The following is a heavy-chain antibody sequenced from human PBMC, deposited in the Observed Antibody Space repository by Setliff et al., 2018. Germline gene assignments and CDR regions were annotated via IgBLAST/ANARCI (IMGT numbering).Heavy chain of an antibody. D-gene: IGHD5-12*01. CDR2: RHDNGER. Sequence: SETLSLTCTVSPGSISRHYWSWFRQAPGEGLEWIGYRHDNGERDYNPSLGSRVTLSVDTSKNQFSLKLTSVTAAATAVYCCARGGTCRYFDYWGQGTPVTVAS. CDR1: PGSISRHY. V-gene: IGHV4-59*11. J-gene: IGHJ4*02. CDR3: ARGGTCRYFDY.